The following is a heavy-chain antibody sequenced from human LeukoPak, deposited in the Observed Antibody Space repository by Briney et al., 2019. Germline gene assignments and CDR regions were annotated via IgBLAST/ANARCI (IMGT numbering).Heavy chain of an antibody. CDR1: GFTFSDYY. J-gene: IGHJ4*02. CDR2: ISSSGSTI. Sequence: GGSLRLSCAASGFTFSDYYMSWIRQAPGKGLEWVSYISSSGSTIYYADSVKGRFTISRDNAKNTVYLQMNSLRVEDTAVYYCARFDYGDYHGSDYWGQGTLVTVSS. CDR3: ARFDYGDYHGSDY. V-gene: IGHV3-11*04. D-gene: IGHD4-17*01.